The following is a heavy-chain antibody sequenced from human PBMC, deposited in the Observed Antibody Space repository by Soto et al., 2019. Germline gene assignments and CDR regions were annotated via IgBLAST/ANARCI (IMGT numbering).Heavy chain of an antibody. D-gene: IGHD3-22*01. CDR3: ARRAADSNNYHYVDY. CDR1: GASISTRNYY. Sequence: PSETLSLTCTVSGASISTRNYYWGWIRQPPGKGLEWIGSIYYSGSTFYTPSLQSRVTISLDTSKNQFSLKLTSVTAADTAVYYCARRAADSNNYHYVDYWGQGTLVTVSS. V-gene: IGHV4-39*01. J-gene: IGHJ4*02. CDR2: IYYSGST.